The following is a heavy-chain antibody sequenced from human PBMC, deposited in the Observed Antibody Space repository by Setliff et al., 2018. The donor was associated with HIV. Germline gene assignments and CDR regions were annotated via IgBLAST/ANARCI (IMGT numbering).Heavy chain of an antibody. CDR2: IYYSGST. CDR1: GGSISSGGYY. Sequence: SSETLSLTCTVSGGSISSGGYYWSWIRQHPGKGLEWIGYIYYSGSTYYNPSLESRVVISVDTSKNQFSLKLTSVAAADTAVYYCARRASSHYASWYGDYFDSWGQGTLVTVSS. D-gene: IGHD6-13*01. V-gene: IGHV4-31*03. J-gene: IGHJ4*02. CDR3: ARRASSHYASWYGDYFDS.